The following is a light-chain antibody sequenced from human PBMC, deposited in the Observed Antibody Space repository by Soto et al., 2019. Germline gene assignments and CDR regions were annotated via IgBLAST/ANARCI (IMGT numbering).Light chain of an antibody. J-gene: IGLJ3*02. CDR3: ISYTSSSTWV. CDR1: SSDVGGYNY. Sequence: QSALTQPASVSGSPGQSITISCTGTSSDVGGYNYVSWYQQHPGTVPKLMIFEVSNRPSGVSNRFSGSKSGNTASLTISGLQAEDEADYYCISYTSSSTWVFGEGTKLTVL. V-gene: IGLV2-14*01. CDR2: EVS.